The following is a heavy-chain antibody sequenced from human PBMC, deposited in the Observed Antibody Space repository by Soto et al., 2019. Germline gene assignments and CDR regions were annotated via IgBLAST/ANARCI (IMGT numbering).Heavy chain of an antibody. Sequence: LLLQESGPGLVKPSETLSLTCTVSGGSISSRSFHWGWIRQPPGRGLEWIGSISYSGSTYYNPSRKSRVTISVDTSKNQFALKLSSLTAADTAVYFCARRTKYYFDRIGYYVPPDDGFDIWGQGTMVTVSS. CDR1: GGSISSRSFH. V-gene: IGHV4-39*01. J-gene: IGHJ3*02. CDR3: ARRTKYYFDRIGYYVPPDDGFDI. CDR2: ISYSGST. D-gene: IGHD3-22*01.